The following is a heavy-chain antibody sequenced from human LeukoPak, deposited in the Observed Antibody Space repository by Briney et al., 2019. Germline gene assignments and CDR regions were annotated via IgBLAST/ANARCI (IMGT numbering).Heavy chain of an antibody. D-gene: IGHD6-19*01. CDR1: GYNFSNHW. CDR2: IAPSDSYT. V-gene: IGHV5-10-1*01. J-gene: IGHJ4*02. Sequence: SGESLKISCKGSGYNFSNHWISWVRQIPGKGLEWVGRIAPSDSYTNYSPSFQGHVTFSTDKSISTAYLQWSSLKASDAAVYYCVRHGEYTTGWYYFDSWGQGTLVTVSS. CDR3: VRHGEYTTGWYYFDS.